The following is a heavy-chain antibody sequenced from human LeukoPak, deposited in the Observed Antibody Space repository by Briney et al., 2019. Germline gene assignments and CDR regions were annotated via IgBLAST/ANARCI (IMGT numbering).Heavy chain of an antibody. V-gene: IGHV4-34*01. J-gene: IGHJ5*02. CDR3: ARGGGIENWNGGLWFVP. Sequence: PSETLSLTCAVYDRSLKGYYWSWIRQSPGRGLEWIGQINYSGITTYNLALKSRVTISVDTPKKQFSLKLTSMTAADTAVYYCARGGGIENWNGGLWFVPWGRGTPVTVSS. CDR2: INYSGIT. CDR1: DRSLKGYY. D-gene: IGHD1-1*01.